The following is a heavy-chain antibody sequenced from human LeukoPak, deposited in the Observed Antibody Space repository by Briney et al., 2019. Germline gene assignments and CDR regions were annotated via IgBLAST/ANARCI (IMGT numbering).Heavy chain of an antibody. V-gene: IGHV3-23*01. J-gene: IGHJ4*02. CDR2: ISGNGVYT. CDR3: ANDRDYKDKRTWRIFDY. Sequence: GGSLRLSCAVSGFTSITHGVTWVRQAPGKGLEWVSIISGNGVYTYYADSVKGRFTISRDNSKNMVYLQMNSLRTDDTAIYYCANDRDYKDKRTWRIFDYWGRGTLVTVSS. D-gene: IGHD3-10*01. CDR1: GFTSITHG.